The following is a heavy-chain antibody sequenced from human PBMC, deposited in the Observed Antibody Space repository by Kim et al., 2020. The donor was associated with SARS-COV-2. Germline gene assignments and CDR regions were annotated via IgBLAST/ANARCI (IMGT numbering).Heavy chain of an antibody. Sequence: SETLSLTCTVSGGSISSSSYYWGWIRQPPGKGLVWIGCIYYSGRTYYNPSLKSRVTLSVDTSKNQFSLKLSSVTAADTAVYYCARGDSSSGWFYFYYGMDVWGQGTTVAVSS. CDR2: IYYSGRT. J-gene: IGHJ6*02. CDR3: ARGDSSSGWFYFYYGMDV. V-gene: IGHV4-39*01. D-gene: IGHD6-19*01. CDR1: GGSISSSSYY.